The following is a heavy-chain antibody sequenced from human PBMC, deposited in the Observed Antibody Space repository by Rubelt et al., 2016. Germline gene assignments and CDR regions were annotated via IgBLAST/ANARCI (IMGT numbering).Heavy chain of an antibody. J-gene: IGHJ4*02. Sequence: QAQLVQSGAEVKKPGASVKVSCKASGYSFPTFAISWVRQAPGQGLEWMGWINPSSGDTKLTQKFQGRVTLTRDTSLSTVYMELRNLGSDDTASYYCARYLPIVTSEPGTFEDWGQGTLIAVSS. CDR1: GYSFPTFA. CDR3: ARYLPIVTSEPGTFED. CDR2: INPSSGDT. V-gene: IGHV1-18*01. D-gene: IGHD1-1*01.